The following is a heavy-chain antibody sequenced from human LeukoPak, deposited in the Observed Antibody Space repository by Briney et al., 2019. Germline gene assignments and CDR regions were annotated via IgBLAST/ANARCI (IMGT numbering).Heavy chain of an antibody. CDR3: AKDLSIHYDYRGVDP. D-gene: IGHD3-16*01. CDR2: TSYDGSQQ. Sequence: GGSLRLSCAASGFTFSRFRMHWVRQAPGKGLEWVAVTSYDGSQQYYADSVKGRFTISRDNSKNTLYLQMDSLRAEATAVYYWAKDLSIHYDYRGVDPWGQGTLVTVSS. V-gene: IGHV3-30*18. J-gene: IGHJ5*02. CDR1: GFTFSRFR.